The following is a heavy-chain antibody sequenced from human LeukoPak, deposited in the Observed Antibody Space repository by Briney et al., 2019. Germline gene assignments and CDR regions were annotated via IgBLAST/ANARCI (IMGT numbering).Heavy chain of an antibody. D-gene: IGHD3-22*01. CDR3: VRDGGYYDSSGYYGMYYFDY. CDR2: MNPNSGNT. Sequence: ASVKVSCKASGYTFTSYDINWVRQATGQGLEWMGWMNPNSGNTGYAQKFQGRVTMTRNTSISTAYMELSSLRSEDTAVYYCVRDGGYYDSSGYYGMYYFDYWGQGTLVTVSS. CDR1: GYTFTSYD. V-gene: IGHV1-8*01. J-gene: IGHJ4*02.